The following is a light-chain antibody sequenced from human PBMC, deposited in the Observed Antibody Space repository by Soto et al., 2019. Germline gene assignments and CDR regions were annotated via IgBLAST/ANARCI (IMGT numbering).Light chain of an antibody. Sequence: DIQMTQSPSTLSASVGDRVTITCRASQSISGWLAWYQQKPGKAPKLLIYAASSLQSGVPSRFSGRGSGTDFTLTISSLQPEDFATYYCQQSYSAPPITFGQGTRLEIK. J-gene: IGKJ5*01. CDR1: QSISGW. CDR3: QQSYSAPPIT. V-gene: IGKV1-39*01. CDR2: AAS.